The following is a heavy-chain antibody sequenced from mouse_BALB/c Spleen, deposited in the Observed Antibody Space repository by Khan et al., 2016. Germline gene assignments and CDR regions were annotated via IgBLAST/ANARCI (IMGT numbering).Heavy chain of an antibody. CDR2: ISYSGST. J-gene: IGHJ4*01. CDR1: GYSITSDYA. D-gene: IGHD1-1*01. V-gene: IGHV3-2*02. Sequence: EVQLQESGPGLVKPSQSLSLTCTVTGYSITSDYAWNWIRQFPGNKLEWMGYISYSGSTSYNPSLKSRISITRDTSNNQFFLQLNSVTAKDTATYYCARSDYGSKYSMDYWGQGTSVTVSS. CDR3: ARSDYGSKYSMDY.